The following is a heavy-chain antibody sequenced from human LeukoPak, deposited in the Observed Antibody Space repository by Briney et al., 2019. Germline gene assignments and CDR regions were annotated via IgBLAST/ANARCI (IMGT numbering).Heavy chain of an antibody. J-gene: IGHJ4*02. V-gene: IGHV3-30*02. CDR3: AKDIGSYYDY. D-gene: IGHD3-10*01. CDR2: IQYDGSKK. CDR1: GFTSSSNG. Sequence: GGSLRLSCVASGFTSSSNGMHWVRQAPGKGLEWVTFIQYDGSKKYYADSVKGRFTISRDNSKNTLYLEMNSLRAEDTAVYYCAKDIGSYYDYWGQGTLVTVSS.